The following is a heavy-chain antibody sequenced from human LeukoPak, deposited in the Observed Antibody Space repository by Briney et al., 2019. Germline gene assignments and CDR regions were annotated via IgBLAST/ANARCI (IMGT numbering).Heavy chain of an antibody. CDR1: GYTFTTYT. J-gene: IGHJ6*02. D-gene: IGHD3-3*01. CDR3: ARANDFWSGYYYGMDV. Sequence: GASVKVSCKASGYTFTTYTIHWVRQAPGQRLEWMGWINAGNGNTKYPQQFQGRVTITRDTSASTAYMELSSLRSEDTAVYYCARANDFWSGYYYGMDVWGQGTTVTASS. CDR2: INAGNGNT. V-gene: IGHV1-3*01.